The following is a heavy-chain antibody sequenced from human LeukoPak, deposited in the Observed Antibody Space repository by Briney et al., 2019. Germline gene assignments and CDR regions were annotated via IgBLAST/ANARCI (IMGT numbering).Heavy chain of an antibody. Sequence: PGGSLRLSCAASGFTFISHTIHWVRQAPGKGLEWVSSISASTSVIYYADSLKGRFTISRDNAKNSLYLQMNSLRADDTAVYYCARGQRWELLPSYLEYWGQGTLVTVSS. D-gene: IGHD1-26*01. V-gene: IGHV3-21*01. J-gene: IGHJ4*02. CDR3: ARGQRWELLPSYLEY. CDR2: ISASTSVI. CDR1: GFTFISHT.